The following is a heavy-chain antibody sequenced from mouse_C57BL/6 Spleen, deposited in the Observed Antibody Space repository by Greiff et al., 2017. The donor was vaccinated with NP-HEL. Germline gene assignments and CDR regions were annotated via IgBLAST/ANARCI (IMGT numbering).Heavy chain of an antibody. CDR1: GFSLTSYG. D-gene: IGHD2-2*01. CDR3: AKRGGYDEGYWYFDV. V-gene: IGHV2-9*01. Sequence: QVQLKESGPGLVAPSQSLSITCTVSGFSLTSYGVDWVRQPPGKGLEWLGVIWGGGSTNYNSAPMSRLSISKDNSKSLVFVKMNSLQTEDTAMYYCAKRGGYDEGYWYFDVWGTGTTVTVSS. J-gene: IGHJ1*03. CDR2: IWGGGST.